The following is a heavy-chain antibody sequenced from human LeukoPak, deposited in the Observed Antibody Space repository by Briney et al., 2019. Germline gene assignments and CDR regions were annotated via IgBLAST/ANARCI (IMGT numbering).Heavy chain of an antibody. Sequence: GGSLRLSCAASGFTFSSYAMSWVRQAPGKGLEWVSAISGSGGSTYYADSVKGRFTISRDNSKNTLYLQMNSLRAEDPAVYYWAKTPLAGPDYDFWRGYYTAGFFDYWGQGTLVTVPS. J-gene: IGHJ4*02. V-gene: IGHV3-23*01. CDR3: AKTPLAGPDYDFWRGYYTAGFFDY. CDR2: ISGSGGST. CDR1: GFTFSSYA. D-gene: IGHD3-3*01.